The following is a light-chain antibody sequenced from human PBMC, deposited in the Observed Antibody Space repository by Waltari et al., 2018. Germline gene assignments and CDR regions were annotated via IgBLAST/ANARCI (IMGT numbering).Light chain of an antibody. J-gene: IGLJ2*01. Sequence: SALTQPPSVSGSPGQSVTIPCTGTSNDVGRYNRVSWYQQSPGTAPKLIIYEVSERPSGVPHRFSASRSGDTASLTISGLQAEDEADYYCASYIDTTTVTFGGGTKLTVL. CDR2: EVS. V-gene: IGLV2-18*02. CDR3: ASYIDTTTVT. CDR1: SNDVGRYNR.